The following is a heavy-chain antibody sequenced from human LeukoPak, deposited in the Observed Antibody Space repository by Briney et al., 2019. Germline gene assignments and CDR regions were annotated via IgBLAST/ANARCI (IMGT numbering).Heavy chain of an antibody. J-gene: IGHJ5*02. D-gene: IGHD3-16*01. CDR1: GFTFSSYW. CDR2: IGEDGSEK. Sequence: PGGSLRLSFAASGFTFSSYWMTWVRQAPGKGLEWVANIGEDGSEKYYVDSVKGRFTVSRDNAKNSLYLQMNNLRAEDTAVYYCARAEETTWGIDPWGQGTLVTVSS. CDR3: ARAEETTWGIDP. V-gene: IGHV3-7*01.